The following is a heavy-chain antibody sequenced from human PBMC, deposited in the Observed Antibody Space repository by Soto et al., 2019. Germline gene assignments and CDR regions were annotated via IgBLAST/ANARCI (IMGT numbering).Heavy chain of an antibody. CDR1: GFTFISYA. D-gene: IGHD3-22*01. CDR3: AKNPGYYYDSTGYHFDY. Sequence: PGGSLRLSCAASGFTFISYAMSWVRQAPGKGLEWVSGISGSGDSTYYADSVKGRFTISRDNSKNTLYLQMNSLRAEDTAVYYCAKNPGYYYDSTGYHFDYWGQGTLVTVSS. V-gene: IGHV3-23*01. CDR2: ISGSGDST. J-gene: IGHJ4*02.